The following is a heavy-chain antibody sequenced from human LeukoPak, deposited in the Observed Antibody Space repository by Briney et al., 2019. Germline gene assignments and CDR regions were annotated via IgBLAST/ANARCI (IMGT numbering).Heavy chain of an antibody. Sequence: PSEILSLTCTVSGGSISSYYWSWIRQPPGKGLEWIGYIYTSGGTNYNPSLKSRVTISVDTSKNQFSLKLSSVTAADTAVYYCASSGSYWIRGWFDPWGQGTLVTVSS. D-gene: IGHD2-2*03. J-gene: IGHJ5*02. CDR1: GGSISSYY. CDR3: ASSGSYWIRGWFDP. CDR2: IYTSGGT. V-gene: IGHV4-4*09.